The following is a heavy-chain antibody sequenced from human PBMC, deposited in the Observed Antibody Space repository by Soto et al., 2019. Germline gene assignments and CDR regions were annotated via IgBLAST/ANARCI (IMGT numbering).Heavy chain of an antibody. V-gene: IGHV3-7*01. D-gene: IGHD1-26*01. Sequence: EVQLVESGGGLVQPGGSLRLSCAASGFTFSSYWMSWVRQAPGKGLEWVANIKQDGSEKYYVDSVKGRFTISRDNTKNSLYMQMNRLRAEDTSVYYCARDRFLGATRIGWFDPWGQGTLVTVSS. CDR3: ARDRFLGATRIGWFDP. CDR2: IKQDGSEK. J-gene: IGHJ5*02. CDR1: GFTFSSYW.